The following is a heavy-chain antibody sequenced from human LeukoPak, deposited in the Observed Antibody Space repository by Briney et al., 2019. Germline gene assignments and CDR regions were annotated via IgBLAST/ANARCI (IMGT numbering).Heavy chain of an antibody. CDR2: ISYDGSNK. J-gene: IGHJ4*02. CDR1: GFTFSSYA. V-gene: IGHV3-30-3*01. D-gene: IGHD6-13*01. CDR3: AQQLGWGRWFDY. Sequence: PGGSLRLSCAASGFTFSSYAMHWVRQAPGKGLEWVAVISYDGSNKYYEDSVKGRFTISRDNSKNTLYLQMNSLRAEDTAVYYCAQQLGWGRWFDYWGQGTLVTVSS.